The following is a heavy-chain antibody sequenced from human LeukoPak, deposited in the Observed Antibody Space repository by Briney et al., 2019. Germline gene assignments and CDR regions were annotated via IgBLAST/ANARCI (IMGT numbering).Heavy chain of an antibody. Sequence: ASVKVSCKASGYTFTGYYMHWVRQAPGQGLEWMGWINPNSGGTNYAQKFQGRVTMTRDTAISTAYMELSRLRSDDTAVYYCARSIGAAGRRVDYWGQGALVTVSS. V-gene: IGHV1-2*02. D-gene: IGHD6-13*01. J-gene: IGHJ4*02. CDR2: INPNSGGT. CDR3: ARSIGAAGRRVDY. CDR1: GYTFTGYY.